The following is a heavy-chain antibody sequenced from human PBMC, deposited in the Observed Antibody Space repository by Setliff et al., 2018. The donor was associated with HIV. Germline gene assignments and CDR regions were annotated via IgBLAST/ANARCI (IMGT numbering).Heavy chain of an antibody. V-gene: IGHV3-30*04. CDR1: GFTFSRYG. J-gene: IGHJ6*03. Sequence: PGGSLRLSCAASGFTFSRYGMHWVRQAPGRGLEWVAAISYDGSDKFYADSVKGRLTISRDNSKNTLYLQMNSLRIEDSGAYYCANSYSASGNYHYYDYLDVWGKGTTVTVSS. D-gene: IGHD3-10*01. CDR3: ANSYSASGNYHYYDYLDV. CDR2: ISYDGSDK.